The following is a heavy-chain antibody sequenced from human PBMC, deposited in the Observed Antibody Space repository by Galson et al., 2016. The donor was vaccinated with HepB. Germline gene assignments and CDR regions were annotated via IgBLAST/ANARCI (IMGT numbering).Heavy chain of an antibody. CDR1: GFTFSSYS. V-gene: IGHV3-21*01. Sequence: SLRLSCAASGFTFSSYSMNWVRQAPGKGLEWVSSISSSSSYIYYADSVKGRFTISRDNAKNSLYLQMNSLRAEDTAVYYCARDQNYYYYYGMDVWGQGTTGTVSS. CDR2: ISSSSSYI. J-gene: IGHJ6*02. CDR3: ARDQNYYYYYGMDV.